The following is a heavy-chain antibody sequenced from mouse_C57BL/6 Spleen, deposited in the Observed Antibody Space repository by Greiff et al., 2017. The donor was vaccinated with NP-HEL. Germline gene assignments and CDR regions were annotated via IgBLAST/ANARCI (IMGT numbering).Heavy chain of an antibody. CDR3: ARGDFIYYGNYCAMDY. J-gene: IGHJ4*01. CDR1: GYTFTDYY. Sequence: EVQLQQSGPELVKPGASVKISCKASGYTFTDYYMNWVKQSHGKSLEWIGDINPNNGGTSYNQKFKGKATLTVDKSSSTAYMELRSLTSEDSAVYYCARGDFIYYGNYCAMDYWGQGTSVTVSS. CDR2: INPNNGGT. D-gene: IGHD2-1*01. V-gene: IGHV1-26*01.